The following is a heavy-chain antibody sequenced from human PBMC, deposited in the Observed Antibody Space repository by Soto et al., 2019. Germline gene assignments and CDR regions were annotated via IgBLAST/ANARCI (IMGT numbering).Heavy chain of an antibody. CDR3: ARDSFIVVVPAPNWFDP. D-gene: IGHD2-2*01. J-gene: IGHJ5*02. Sequence: WASVKVSCKASGYTFTSYGISWVRQAPGQGLEWMGWISAYNGNTNYAQKLQGRVTMTTDTSTSTAYMELRSLRSDDTAVYYCARDSFIVVVPAPNWFDPWGQGTLVTVSS. V-gene: IGHV1-18*04. CDR2: ISAYNGNT. CDR1: GYTFTSYG.